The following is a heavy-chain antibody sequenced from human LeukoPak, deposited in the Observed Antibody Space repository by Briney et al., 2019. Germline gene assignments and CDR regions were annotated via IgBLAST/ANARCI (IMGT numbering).Heavy chain of an antibody. CDR1: GGSISSSSYY. Sequence: SETLSLTCTVSGGSISSSSYYWGWIRQPPGKGLEWIGSIYYSGSTYYNPSLKSRVTISVDTSKNQFCLKLSSVTAADTAVYYCARYYNDYGNNWGQGTLVTVSS. J-gene: IGHJ4*02. CDR2: IYYSGST. CDR3: ARYYNDYGNN. D-gene: IGHD4-17*01. V-gene: IGHV4-39*01.